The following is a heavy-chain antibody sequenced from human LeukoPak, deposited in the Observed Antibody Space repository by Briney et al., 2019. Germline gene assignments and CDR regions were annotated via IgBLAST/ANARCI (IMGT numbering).Heavy chain of an antibody. D-gene: IGHD6-13*01. CDR1: GGSISSYY. J-gene: IGHJ4*02. CDR3: AGGPYSSSWETLFDY. CDR2: IYTSGST. V-gene: IGHV4-4*07. Sequence: SETLSLTCTVSGGSISSYYWSWIRQPAGKGLEWIGRIYTSGSTNYNPSLKSRVTMSEDASKNQFSLKLSSVTAADTAVYYCAGGPYSSSWETLFDYWGQGTLVTVSS.